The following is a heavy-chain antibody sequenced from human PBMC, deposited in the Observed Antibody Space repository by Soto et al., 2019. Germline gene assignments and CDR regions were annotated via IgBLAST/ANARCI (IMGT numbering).Heavy chain of an antibody. CDR1: GFTFNNYG. D-gene: IGHD6-13*01. V-gene: IGHV3-33*01. J-gene: IGHJ6*01. Sequence: QVQLVESGGGVVQPGRSLRLSCAASGFTFNNYGMHWVRQAPGKGLEWVAVIWNDGNGYYYANSVKGRFTISRDNSKNTLYLQMSSLRVEDTAVYYCARRQISPPTRGAASARGGMDVW. CDR2: IWNDGNGY. CDR3: ARRQISPPTRGAASARGGMDV.